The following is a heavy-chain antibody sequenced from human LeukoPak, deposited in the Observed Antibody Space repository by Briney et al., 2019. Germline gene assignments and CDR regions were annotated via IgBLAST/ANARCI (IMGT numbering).Heavy chain of an antibody. CDR3: SRQVVVVPAAARTLYYYMDV. D-gene: IGHD2-2*01. J-gene: IGHJ6*03. CDR2: IYYSGST. CDR1: GGSISSYY. V-gene: IGHV4-59*08. Sequence: SETLSLTCTVHGGSISSYYSSWIRQPPGKGLEWIGYIYYSGSTNYNPSLKSRVTISLDTSKNQFSLKLSSVTAADTAVSSFSRQVVVVPAAARTLYYYMDVWGKGTTVTVSS.